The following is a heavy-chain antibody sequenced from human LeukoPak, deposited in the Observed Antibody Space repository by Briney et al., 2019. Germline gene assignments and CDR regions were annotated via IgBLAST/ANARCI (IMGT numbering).Heavy chain of an antibody. CDR1: GGSISSYC. D-gene: IGHD3-22*01. J-gene: IGHJ4*02. V-gene: IGHV4-59*01. CDR3: ARDLRYYDSSGYYYFDY. Sequence: PSETLSLTCTVSGGSISSYCWSWIRQPPGKGLEWIGYIYYSGSTNYNPSLKSRVTISVDTSKNQFSLKLSSVTAADTAVYYCARDLRYYDSSGYYYFDYWGQGTLVTVSS. CDR2: IYYSGST.